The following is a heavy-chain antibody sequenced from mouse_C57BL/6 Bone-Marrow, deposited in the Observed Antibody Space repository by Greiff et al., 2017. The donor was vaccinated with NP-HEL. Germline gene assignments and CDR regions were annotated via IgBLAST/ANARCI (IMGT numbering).Heavy chain of an antibody. CDR1: GYAFSSSW. J-gene: IGHJ3*01. V-gene: IGHV1-82*01. CDR3: ARSLIYYYGSSPFAY. Sequence: VQGVESGPELVKPGASVKISCKASGYAFSSSWMNWVKQRPGKGLEWIGRIYPGDGDTNYNGKFKGKATLTADKSSSTAYMQLSSLTSEYSAVYFCARSLIYYYGSSPFAYWGQGTLVTVSA. CDR2: IYPGDGDT. D-gene: IGHD1-1*01.